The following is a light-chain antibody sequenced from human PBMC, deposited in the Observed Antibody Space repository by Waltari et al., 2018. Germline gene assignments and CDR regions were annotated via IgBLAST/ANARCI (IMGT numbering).Light chain of an antibody. J-gene: IGLJ3*02. CDR2: ANR. CDR1: SSNSGAGYD. CDR3: QSYDSSLSGRPWV. Sequence: QSVLTQPPSVSGAPGQRVTISCTGSSSNSGAGYDVHWYLQLPGTAPKLLIYANRNRPSGVPDRFSGSKSGTSASLAITGLQPEDEADYYCQSYDSSLSGRPWVFGGGTKLTVL. V-gene: IGLV1-40*01.